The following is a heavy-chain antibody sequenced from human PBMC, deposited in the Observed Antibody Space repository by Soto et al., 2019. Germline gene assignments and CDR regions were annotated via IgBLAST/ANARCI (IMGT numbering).Heavy chain of an antibody. CDR1: GGSFSGYY. J-gene: IGHJ4*02. D-gene: IGHD6-6*01. Sequence: SETLSLTCAVYGGSFSGYYWSWIRQPPGKGLEWIGEINHSGSTNYNPSLKSRVTISVDTSKNQFSLKLSSVTAADTAVYYCARGFQSIAARHFDHWGQGTLVTVSS. V-gene: IGHV4-34*01. CDR3: ARGFQSIAARHFDH. CDR2: INHSGST.